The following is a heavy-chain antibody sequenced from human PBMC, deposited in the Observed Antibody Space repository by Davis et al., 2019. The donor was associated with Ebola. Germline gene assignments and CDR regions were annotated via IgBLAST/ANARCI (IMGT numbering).Heavy chain of an antibody. CDR1: GYTFTGYD. Sequence: ASVKVSCKASGYTFTGYDIDWVRQATGQGLEWMGWMNPNSGNTGYAQKFQGRVTMTRENSMSTAYMELTSLRSDDTAVYFCARGGVAYSDLDYWGQGTLVAVSS. CDR3: ARGGVAYSDLDY. D-gene: IGHD2-21*01. CDR2: MNPNSGNT. V-gene: IGHV1-8*01. J-gene: IGHJ4*02.